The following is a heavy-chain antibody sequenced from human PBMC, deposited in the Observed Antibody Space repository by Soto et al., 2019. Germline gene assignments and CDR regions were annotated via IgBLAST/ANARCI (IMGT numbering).Heavy chain of an antibody. V-gene: IGHV3-15*01. Sequence: EVQLVESGGDLVKPGGSLRLSCAASGLTFSNAWMTWVRQAPGKGLEWVGRIKSNTDGGALDYAAPLKGRFTISRDDSRSTLYLLLNSLKPEDTAVYYWATRPAPYYADWSLDYWGQGTLVTVSS. J-gene: IGHJ4*02. D-gene: IGHD3-16*01. CDR3: ATRPAPYYADWSLDY. CDR1: GLTFSNAW. CDR2: IKSNTDGGAL.